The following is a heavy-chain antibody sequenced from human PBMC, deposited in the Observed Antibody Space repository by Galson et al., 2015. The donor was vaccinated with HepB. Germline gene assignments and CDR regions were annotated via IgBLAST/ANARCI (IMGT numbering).Heavy chain of an antibody. CDR2: IWYDGSNK. CDR1: GFTFSSYG. CDR3: ARGELLWFGDPGGDAFDI. V-gene: IGHV3-33*08. Sequence: SLRLSCAASGFTFSSYGMHWVRQAPGKGLEWVAVIWYDGSNKYYADSVKGRFTISRDNSKNTLYLQMNSLRAEDTAVYYCARGELLWFGDPGGDAFDIWGQGTMVTVSS. D-gene: IGHD3-10*01. J-gene: IGHJ3*02.